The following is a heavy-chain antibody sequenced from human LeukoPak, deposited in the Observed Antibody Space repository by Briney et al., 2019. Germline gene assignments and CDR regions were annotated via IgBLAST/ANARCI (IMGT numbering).Heavy chain of an antibody. CDR2: IYYVGDT. CDR1: GGSISSSSYY. D-gene: IGHD6-13*01. J-gene: IGHJ4*02. V-gene: IGHV4-39*01. CDR3: ARSPGSRYADDDY. Sequence: SETLSLTCTVSGGSISSSSYYWGWIRQPPGKGPEWIGTIYYVGDTYYNPSLQSRVTISVDTSKNQFSLKLSSVTAADTAVYYCARSPGSRYADDDYWGQGTLVTVSS.